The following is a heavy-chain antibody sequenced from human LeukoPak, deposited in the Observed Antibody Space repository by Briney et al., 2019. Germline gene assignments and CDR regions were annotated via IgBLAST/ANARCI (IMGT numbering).Heavy chain of an antibody. V-gene: IGHV3-21*01. CDR2: ISTVSTYT. D-gene: IGHD6-25*01. CDR1: GFTFTDYS. CDR3: ARDGSGFYYYYYMDV. Sequence: PGGSLRLSCAASGFTFTDYSMTWVRQAPGEGLEWVSSISTVSTYTFYSDSVKGRFTISRDNARNTLYLQMSSLGPEDTAVYYCARDGSGFYYYYYMDVWGRGTTVTVSS. J-gene: IGHJ6*03.